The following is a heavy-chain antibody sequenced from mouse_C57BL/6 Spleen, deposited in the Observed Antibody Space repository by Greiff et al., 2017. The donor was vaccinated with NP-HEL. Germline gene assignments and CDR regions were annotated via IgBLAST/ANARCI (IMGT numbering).Heavy chain of an antibody. J-gene: IGHJ1*03. V-gene: IGHV1-69*01. Sequence: QVQLQQSGAELVMPGASVKLSCKASGYTFTSYWMHWVKQRPGQGLEWIGEIDPSDSYTNYNQKFKGKSTLTVDKSSSTAYMQLGSLTSEDSAVYYCARDGNYVYFDVWGTGTTVTVSS. D-gene: IGHD2-1*01. CDR3: ARDGNYVYFDV. CDR1: GYTFTSYW. CDR2: IDPSDSYT.